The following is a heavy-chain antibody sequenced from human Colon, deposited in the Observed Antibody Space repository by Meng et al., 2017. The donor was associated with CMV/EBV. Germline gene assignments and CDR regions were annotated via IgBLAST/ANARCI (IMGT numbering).Heavy chain of an antibody. Sequence: QLVESGGGVVQPGGSLRLSCGASGFSFSESGIHWLRQAPGKGLEWVSFIDTTNHYYADSVKGRFTISRDDSKRMVYLQMNNLKTEDTAMYFCSNGLLGVQGHWGQGTLVTVSS. V-gene: IGHV3-30*02. D-gene: IGHD3-3*01. CDR3: SNGLLGVQGH. J-gene: IGHJ4*02. CDR2: IDTTNH. CDR1: GFSFSESG.